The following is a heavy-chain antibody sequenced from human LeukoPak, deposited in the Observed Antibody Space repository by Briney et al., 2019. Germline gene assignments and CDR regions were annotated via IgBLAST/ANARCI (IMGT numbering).Heavy chain of an antibody. Sequence: GGSLRLSCAASGFIFSSYAMSWVRQAPGRGLEWVSSISGNGDSTYYADSVKGRFTISRDKSKNTLYLQMNSLRAEDTAIYYCAKCPLFYDSRGYEYWGQGTLVTVSS. CDR3: AKCPLFYDSRGYEY. CDR1: GFIFSSYA. CDR2: ISGNGDST. J-gene: IGHJ4*02. V-gene: IGHV3-23*01. D-gene: IGHD3-22*01.